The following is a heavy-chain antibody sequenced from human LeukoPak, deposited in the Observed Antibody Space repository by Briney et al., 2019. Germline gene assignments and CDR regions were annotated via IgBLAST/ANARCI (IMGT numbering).Heavy chain of an antibody. Sequence: GGSLRLSCAASGFTFSSYWMSWVRQAPGKGLEWVANIKQDGSEKYYVDSVKGRFTISRDNAKNSLYLQMNSLRAEDTAVYYCARQGDYGDARTGMDVWGQGTTVTVSS. V-gene: IGHV3-7*01. CDR1: GFTFSSYW. J-gene: IGHJ6*02. CDR3: ARQGDYGDARTGMDV. CDR2: IKQDGSEK. D-gene: IGHD4-17*01.